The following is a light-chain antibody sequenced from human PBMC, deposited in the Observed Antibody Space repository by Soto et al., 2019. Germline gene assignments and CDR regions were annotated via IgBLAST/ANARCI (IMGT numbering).Light chain of an antibody. CDR1: SSNIGSNY. J-gene: IGLJ2*01. CDR2: DNN. CDR3: GTWDSSLSAVV. Sequence: QSVLTQPPSVSAAPGQKVTISCSGSSSNIGSNYVSWYQQLPGTAPKLIIYDNNKRPSGTPDRFSGSKSDTSATLGITGLQTGDEADYYCGTWDSSLSAVVFGGGTK. V-gene: IGLV1-51*01.